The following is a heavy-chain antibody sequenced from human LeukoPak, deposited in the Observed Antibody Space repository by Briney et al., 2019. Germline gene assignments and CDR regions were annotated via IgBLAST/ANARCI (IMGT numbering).Heavy chain of an antibody. CDR1: VGSISSGNW. D-gene: IGHD2-2*02. V-gene: IGHV4/OR15-8*01. J-gene: IGHJ6*02. CDR3: ATAPILRGEGGEHYKYGMDV. Sequence: SETLSLTCGVSVGSISSGNWWSWVRQSPGKGLDWIGEIYHNGTPNYNPSLKSRVTISADTFKNHFSLKLTSVTAADTAVYYCATAPILRGEGGEHYKYGMDVWGQGTTVIVSS. CDR2: IYHNGTP.